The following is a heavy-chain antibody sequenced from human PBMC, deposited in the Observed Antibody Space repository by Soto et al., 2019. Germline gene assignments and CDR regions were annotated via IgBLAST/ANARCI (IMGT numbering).Heavy chain of an antibody. D-gene: IGHD4-4*01. CDR1: GGSSSSGDYY. Sequence: PSETVSRTCTVSGGSSSSGDYYWSWIRQPPGKGLEWIGYIYNSGSAYYNPSLKSRVTISVDTSKNQFSLKLSSVTAADTAMFYCARASNYTWFDPWGQGTLVTVSS. CDR3: ARASNYTWFDP. V-gene: IGHV4-30-4*01. CDR2: IYNSGSA. J-gene: IGHJ5*02.